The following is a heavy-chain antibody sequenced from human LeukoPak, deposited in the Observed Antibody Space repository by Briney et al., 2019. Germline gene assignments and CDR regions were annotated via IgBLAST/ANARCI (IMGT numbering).Heavy chain of an antibody. CDR1: GYTLTAYA. J-gene: IGHJ5*02. CDR3: ARGGTTWYRGYWFDP. CDR2: INVGDGNT. D-gene: IGHD1-26*01. V-gene: IGHV1-3*01. Sequence: ASVKVSCKASGYTLTAYAIHWVRQAPGQRLEWMGWINVGDGNTKYSEKLQGRALITRDTSASTAYMDLNSLRSEDTAVYYCARGGTTWYRGYWFDPWGQGTLVTVSS.